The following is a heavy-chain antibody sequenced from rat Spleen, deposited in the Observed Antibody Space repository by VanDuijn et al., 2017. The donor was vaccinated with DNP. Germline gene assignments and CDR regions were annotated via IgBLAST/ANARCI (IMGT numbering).Heavy chain of an antibody. CDR1: GFTFSDYY. Sequence: EVKLVESGGGLVQPGRSLKLSCAGSGFTFSDYYMAWVRQAPMKGLEWVAYIAYDGGMTYYGDSVKGRFTISRDNAKNTQYLQMDSLRSEDTATYYCARSSAFDYWGQGVMVTVSS. V-gene: IGHV5-22*01. J-gene: IGHJ2*01. CDR2: IAYDGGMT. CDR3: ARSSAFDY.